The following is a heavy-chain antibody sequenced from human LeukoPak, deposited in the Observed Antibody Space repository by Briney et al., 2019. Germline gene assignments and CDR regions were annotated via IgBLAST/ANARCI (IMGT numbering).Heavy chain of an antibody. V-gene: IGHV3-23*01. Sequence: GGSLRLSCAASGFTFITYWMTWVRQAPGKGLEWVSSISGTGGSTYYADSVKGRFTISRDNSKNTLYFQMNSLRAEDTAVYYCAKIDGAYAHYWGQGTLVTVSS. CDR2: ISGTGGST. D-gene: IGHD4-17*01. CDR3: AKIDGAYAHY. J-gene: IGHJ4*02. CDR1: GFTFITYW.